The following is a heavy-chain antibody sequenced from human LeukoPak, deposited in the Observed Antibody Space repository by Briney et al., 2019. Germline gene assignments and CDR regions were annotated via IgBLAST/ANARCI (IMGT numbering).Heavy chain of an antibody. D-gene: IGHD3-3*01. V-gene: IGHV3-7*01. CDR1: GFTFCAYW. Sequence: GGALRISCGAPGFTFCAYWMTLVRQAPGEGLEWVANIKEDGTEKNYVDSVKGRFTISRDNVKKSLYLEMNSLRVEDTAVYYCARGRWSGYWGQGTQVTVSS. CDR3: ARGRWSGY. CDR2: IKEDGTEK. J-gene: IGHJ4*02.